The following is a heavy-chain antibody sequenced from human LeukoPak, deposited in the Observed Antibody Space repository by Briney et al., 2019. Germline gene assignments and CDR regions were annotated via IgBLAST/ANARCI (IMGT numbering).Heavy chain of an antibody. D-gene: IGHD3-16*02. CDR1: GYTFTSYG. Sequence: ASVKVSCKASGYTFTSYGISWVRQAPGQGLEWMGWISAYNGNTNYAQKLQGRVTMTTDTSTSTAYMELRSLRSDDTAVYYCARAAQYYDYVWGSYRYPLDYWGQGTLVTVSS. CDR3: ARAAQYYDYVWGSYRYPLDY. V-gene: IGHV1-18*01. CDR2: ISAYNGNT. J-gene: IGHJ4*02.